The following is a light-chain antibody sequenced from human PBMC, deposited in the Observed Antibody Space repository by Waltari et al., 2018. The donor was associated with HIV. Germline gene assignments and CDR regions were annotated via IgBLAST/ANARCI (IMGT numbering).Light chain of an antibody. Sequence: SYEVTQPPSVAVSPGQTAIIPVSGPELGDTYTCWYQQKPGQSPLLVIYQDNKRPSGIPERFSGSSSGHTATLTISGTLPMDEADYYCQAWGSSTSGVFGTGTKLTVL. J-gene: IGLJ3*02. CDR1: ELGDTY. CDR2: QDN. CDR3: QAWGSSTSGV. V-gene: IGLV3-1*01.